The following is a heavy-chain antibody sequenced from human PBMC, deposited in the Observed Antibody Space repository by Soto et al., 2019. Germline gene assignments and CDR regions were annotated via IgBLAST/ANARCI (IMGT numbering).Heavy chain of an antibody. CDR2: IYWDDDK. Sequence: QITLKESGPTLVKPTQTLTLTCTFSGFSLSSTRVAVGWICQPPGKALEWLALIYWDDDKRYSPFLKSRLTITKDPSKNQVVLTMTNMDPVDTATYYCAHSVVAGLGYYFDYWGQGTLVTVSS. V-gene: IGHV2-5*02. CDR3: AHSVVAGLGYYFDY. J-gene: IGHJ4*02. CDR1: GFSLSSTRVA. D-gene: IGHD6-19*01.